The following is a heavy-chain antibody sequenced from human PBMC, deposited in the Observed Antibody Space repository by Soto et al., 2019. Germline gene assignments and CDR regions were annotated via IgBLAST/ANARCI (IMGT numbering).Heavy chain of an antibody. CDR2: IIPIFGTA. Sequence: QVQLVQSGAEVKKPGSSVKVSCKASGGTFSSYAISWVRQAPGQGLEWMGGIIPIFGTANYAQKFQGRVTITADESTSTADMELSSLRCEDTAVYYCARGGIVVVPAAVDYGMDVWGQGPTVTVSS. CDR1: GGTFSSYA. D-gene: IGHD2-2*01. V-gene: IGHV1-69*01. CDR3: ARGGIVVVPAAVDYGMDV. J-gene: IGHJ6*02.